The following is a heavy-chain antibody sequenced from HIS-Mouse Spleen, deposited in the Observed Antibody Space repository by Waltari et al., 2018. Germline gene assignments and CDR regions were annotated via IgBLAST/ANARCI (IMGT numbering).Heavy chain of an antibody. CDR3: ARGPLGPDAFDI. CDR2: INHSGST. J-gene: IGHJ3*02. CDR1: GGSFSGYY. V-gene: IGHV4-34*01. Sequence: QVQLQQWGAGLLKPSETLSLTCAVYGGSFSGYYWSWIRQPQGKGLEWIGEINHSGSTNYKPTLKSRVTRSVATSKNQFARKRSSVTAADTAVYYWARGPLGPDAFDIWGQGTMVTVSS.